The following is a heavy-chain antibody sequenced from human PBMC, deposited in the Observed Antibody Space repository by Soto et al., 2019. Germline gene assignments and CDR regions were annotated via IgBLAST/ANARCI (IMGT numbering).Heavy chain of an antibody. CDR1: GYIFTSYW. CDR2: IYPGDSDT. J-gene: IGHJ6*02. Sequence: PGESLKISCNGSGYIFTSYWIGWVRQMPGKGLEWMGIIYPGDSDTRYSPSFQGQVTISADKSISTAYLQWSSLKASDTAMYYCASTQLSNNGYYYYGMDVWGQGTTVTVSS. V-gene: IGHV5-51*01. D-gene: IGHD1-1*01. CDR3: ASTQLSNNGYYYYGMDV.